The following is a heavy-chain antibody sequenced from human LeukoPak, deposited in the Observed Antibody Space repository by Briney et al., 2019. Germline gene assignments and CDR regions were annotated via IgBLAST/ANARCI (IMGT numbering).Heavy chain of an antibody. J-gene: IGHJ4*02. V-gene: IGHV3-53*01. D-gene: IGHD6-19*01. Sequence: GGSLRLSCAASGFTVSSNYMSWVRQAPGKGLEWVSVIYSGGSTYYADSVKGRFTISRDNSKNTLYLQMNNLRAEDTAVYYCAAVMIYSSGDFSFDYWGQGTLVTVSS. CDR1: GFTVSSNY. CDR2: IYSGGST. CDR3: AAVMIYSSGDFSFDY.